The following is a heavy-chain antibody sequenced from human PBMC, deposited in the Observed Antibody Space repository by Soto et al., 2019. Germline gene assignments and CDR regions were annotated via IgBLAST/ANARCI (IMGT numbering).Heavy chain of an antibody. CDR3: ARDHTWYSSTHVTYSDYYYYMDV. D-gene: IGHD6-13*01. V-gene: IGHV1-3*01. J-gene: IGHJ6*03. Sequence: GASVKVSCKASGYTFTSYAMHWVRQAPGQRLEWMGWINAGNGNTKYSQKFQGRVTITRDTSASTAYMELSSLRSEDTAVYYCARDHTWYSSTHVTYSDYYYYMDVWGKGTTVTVSS. CDR1: GYTFTSYA. CDR2: INAGNGNT.